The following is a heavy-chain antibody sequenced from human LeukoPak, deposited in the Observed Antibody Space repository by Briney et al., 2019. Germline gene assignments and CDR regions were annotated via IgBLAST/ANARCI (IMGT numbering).Heavy chain of an antibody. D-gene: IGHD2-8*01. CDR1: GGSISSGGYY. J-gene: IGHJ4*02. Sequence: PSESLSLTCTVSGGSISSGGYYWSWIRQHPGKGLEWIGYIYYSGSTYYNPSLKSRVTISVDTSKNQFSLKLSSVTAADTAVYYCARGARLVLYARYYFDYWGQGTLVTVSS. V-gene: IGHV4-31*03. CDR3: ARGARLVLYARYYFDY. CDR2: IYYSGST.